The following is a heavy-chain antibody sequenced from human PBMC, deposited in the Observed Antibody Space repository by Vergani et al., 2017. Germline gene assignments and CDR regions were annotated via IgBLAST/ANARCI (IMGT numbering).Heavy chain of an antibody. CDR3: AIDVGDCHNRQGDY. Sequence: QVQLVQSGAEVKKPGSSVKVSCKASGGTFSSYAISWVRQAPGQGLEWMGRIIPIFGTAHYAQKFQGRVTITADESTSTAYRELSSLRSDDTAVYYCAIDVGDCHNRQGDYWGQGTLVTVSS. CDR2: IIPIFGTA. V-gene: IGHV1-69*13. J-gene: IGHJ4*02. CDR1: GGTFSSYA. D-gene: IGHD5-24*01.